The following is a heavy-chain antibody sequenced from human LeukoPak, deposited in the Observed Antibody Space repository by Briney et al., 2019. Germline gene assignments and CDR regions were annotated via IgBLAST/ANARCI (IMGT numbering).Heavy chain of an antibody. V-gene: IGHV3-23*01. J-gene: IGHJ6*02. CDR3: AREDIGMDV. D-gene: IGHD5-12*01. CDR1: GFTFSSYA. CDR2: ISGSGGAT. Sequence: GGSLRLSCAASGFTFSSYAMSWVRQAPGKGLEWVSAISGSGGATYYADSVKGRFTISRDNGKNSLYLQMNSLRDEDTAVYYCAREDIGMDVWGQGTTVTVSS.